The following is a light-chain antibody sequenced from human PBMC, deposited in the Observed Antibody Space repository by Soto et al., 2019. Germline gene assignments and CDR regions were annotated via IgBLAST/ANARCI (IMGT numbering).Light chain of an antibody. J-gene: IGLJ3*02. V-gene: IGLV2-14*03. CDR3: SSYTITSTQV. Sequence: QSALTQPASVSGSPGQSIAISCTAATSDVGDYNYVSWYQQHPGKAPKLIIYDVSFRPSGVSNRFSGSKSCVTASLTISGLQADDEADYYCSSYTITSTQVFGGGTKLTVL. CDR2: DVS. CDR1: TSDVGDYNY.